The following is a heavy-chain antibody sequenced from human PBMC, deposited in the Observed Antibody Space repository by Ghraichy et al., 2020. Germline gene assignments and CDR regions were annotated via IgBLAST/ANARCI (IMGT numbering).Heavy chain of an antibody. Sequence: GGSLRLSCAASGFTFSSYAMHWVRQAPGKGLEWVAVISYDGSNKYYADSVKGRFTISRDNSKNTLYLQMNSLRAEDTAVYYCAREPYFMITSSYYYYGMDVWGQGTTVTVSS. CDR3: AREPYFMITSSYYYYGMDV. D-gene: IGHD3-16*01. CDR1: GFTFSSYA. J-gene: IGHJ6*02. CDR2: ISYDGSNK. V-gene: IGHV3-30-3*01.